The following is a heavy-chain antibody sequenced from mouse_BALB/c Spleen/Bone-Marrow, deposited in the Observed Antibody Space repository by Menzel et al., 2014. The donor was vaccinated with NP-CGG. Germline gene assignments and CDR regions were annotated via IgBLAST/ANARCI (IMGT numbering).Heavy chain of an antibody. D-gene: IGHD1-1*01. J-gene: IGHJ2*01. CDR2: INPSTGYT. CDR1: GYTFTNYW. Sequence: VQGVESGAELAKPGASVKMSCKASGYTFTNYWMHWVKQRPGQGLEWIGYINPSTGYTEYNQKFKDKATLTADKSSSTAYMQLSSLTSGDSAVYYCARIYYYGRDYWGQGTTLTVSS. CDR3: ARIYYYGRDY. V-gene: IGHV1-7*01.